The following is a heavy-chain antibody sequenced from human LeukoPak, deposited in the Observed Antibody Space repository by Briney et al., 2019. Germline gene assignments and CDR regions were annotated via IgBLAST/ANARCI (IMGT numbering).Heavy chain of an antibody. Sequence: AASVKVSCKAPRYTFTSYYMHWVRQAPGQGLEWMGIINPSGGGTSYAQKFQGRVTMTRDTSTSTVYRELSSLGSEDTAVYCCARDSNYYDSSGYYLWGQGTLVTASS. CDR3: ARDSNYYDSSGYYL. V-gene: IGHV1-46*01. CDR1: RYTFTSYY. CDR2: INPSGGGT. J-gene: IGHJ4*02. D-gene: IGHD3-22*01.